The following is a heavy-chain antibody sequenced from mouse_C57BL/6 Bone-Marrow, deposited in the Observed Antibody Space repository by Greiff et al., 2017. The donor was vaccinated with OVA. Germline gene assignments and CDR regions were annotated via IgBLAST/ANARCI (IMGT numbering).Heavy chain of an antibody. CDR1: GFTFSSYA. D-gene: IGHD1-1*01. V-gene: IGHV5-4*03. Sequence: EVMLVESGGGLVKPGGSLKLSCAASGFTFSSYAMSWVRQTPEKRLEWVATISDGGSYTYYPDNVKGRFTISRDNAKNNLYLQMSHLKSEDTAMYYCARQPITTVVAHWYFDVWGTGTTVTVSS. CDR2: ISDGGSYT. CDR3: ARQPITTVVAHWYFDV. J-gene: IGHJ1*03.